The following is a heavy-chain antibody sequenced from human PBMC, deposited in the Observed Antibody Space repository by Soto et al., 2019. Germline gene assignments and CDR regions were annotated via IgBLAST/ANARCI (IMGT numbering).Heavy chain of an antibody. CDR1: GFTFSTYA. J-gene: IGHJ2*01. CDR3: AKDTGMAGSYWSFDL. V-gene: IGHV3-23*01. CDR2: INDNGRST. D-gene: IGHD6-19*01. Sequence: PGGSLRLSCAASGFTFSTYAMNWVRQAPGKGLEWVSTINDNGRSTYDADTVKGRFTISRDNSKNTLYLHMNSLRAEDTAIYYCAKDTGMAGSYWSFDLWGRGTLVTVSS.